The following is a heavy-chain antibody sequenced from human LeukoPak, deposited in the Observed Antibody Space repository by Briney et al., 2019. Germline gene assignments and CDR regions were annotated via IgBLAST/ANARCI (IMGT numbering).Heavy chain of an antibody. CDR1: GGSISSSSYY. CDR3: ARGGEEQWLVLGLAY. D-gene: IGHD6-19*01. Sequence: SETLSLTCTVSGGSISSSSYYWGWIRQPPGKGLEWIGSIYYSGSTYYNPSLKSRVTISVDTSKNQFSLKLSSVTAADTAVYYCARGGEEQWLVLGLAYWGQGTLVTVSS. J-gene: IGHJ4*02. V-gene: IGHV4-39*07. CDR2: IYYSGST.